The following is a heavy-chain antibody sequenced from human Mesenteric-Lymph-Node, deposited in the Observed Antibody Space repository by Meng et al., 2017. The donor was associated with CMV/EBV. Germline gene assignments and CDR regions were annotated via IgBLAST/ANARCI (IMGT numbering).Heavy chain of an antibody. J-gene: IGHJ6*02. CDR2: IYYSGST. Sequence: SETLSLTCAVYGGSFSGYYWSWIRQPPGKGLEWIGSIYYSGSTYYNPPLKSRVTISVDTSKNQFSLKLSSVTAADTAVYYCARDQIVVVPAALTARGRTNYYGMDVWGQGTTVTVSS. CDR3: ARDQIVVVPAALTARGRTNYYGMDV. CDR1: GGSFSGYY. D-gene: IGHD2-2*01. V-gene: IGHV4-34*01.